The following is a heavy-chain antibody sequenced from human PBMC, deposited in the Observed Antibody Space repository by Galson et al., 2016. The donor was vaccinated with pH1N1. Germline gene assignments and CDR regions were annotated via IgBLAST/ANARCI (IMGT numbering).Heavy chain of an antibody. D-gene: IGHD1-26*01. CDR2: MNPNNDNT. CDR1: GYTFTDYD. J-gene: IGHJ3*01. CDR3: AAPHSPRYDFDF. V-gene: IGHV1-8*01. Sequence: SVKVSCKASGYTFTDYDINWVRQGTGQGLEWMGWMNPNNDNTGYAQRLQGRVTLTRDTSTSTVYMGLTSLSPDDTAVYYCAAPHSPRYDFDFWGQGTMVTVSS.